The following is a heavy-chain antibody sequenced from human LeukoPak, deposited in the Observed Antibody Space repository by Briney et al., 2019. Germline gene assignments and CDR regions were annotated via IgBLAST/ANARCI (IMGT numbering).Heavy chain of an antibody. J-gene: IGHJ6*02. CDR2: INPNSGGT. Sequence: ASVKVSCKASGYTFTGYYMHWVRQAPGQGLEWMGWINPNSGGTNYVQKFQGRVTMTRDTSISTAYMELSRLRSDDTAVYYCARDDGEHIVVVTAYGMDVWGQGTTVTVSS. D-gene: IGHD2-21*02. CDR3: ARDDGEHIVVVTAYGMDV. CDR1: GYTFTGYY. V-gene: IGHV1-2*02.